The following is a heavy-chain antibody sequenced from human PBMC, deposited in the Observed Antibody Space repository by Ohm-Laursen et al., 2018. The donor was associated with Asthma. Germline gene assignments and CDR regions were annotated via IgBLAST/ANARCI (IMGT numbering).Heavy chain of an antibody. Sequence: SETLSLTCTLSGASFSTYYWGWIRQPPGKGLEWIGYIYSTGSTNYNPSLESRVTISIDTSTNQFSLKLSSVTAADTAVYYCARDHSSGYSFSFDYWGQGTLVTVSS. CDR2: IYSTGST. CDR1: GASFSTYY. V-gene: IGHV4-59*01. J-gene: IGHJ4*02. D-gene: IGHD3-22*01. CDR3: ARDHSSGYSFSFDY.